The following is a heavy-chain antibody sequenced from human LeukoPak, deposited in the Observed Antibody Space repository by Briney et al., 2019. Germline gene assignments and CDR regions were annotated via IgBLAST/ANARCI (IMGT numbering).Heavy chain of an antibody. Sequence: PSETLSLTCAVYGGSFSGYYWSWIRQPPGKGLEWIGEINHSGSTNYNPSLKSRVTISVDTSKNQFSLKLSSVTAADTAVYYCARDRRYSNYQTPPYYYYGMDVWGQGTTVTVSS. CDR3: ARDRRYSNYQTPPYYYYGMDV. J-gene: IGHJ6*02. CDR2: INHSGST. CDR1: GGSFSGYY. D-gene: IGHD4-11*01. V-gene: IGHV4-34*01.